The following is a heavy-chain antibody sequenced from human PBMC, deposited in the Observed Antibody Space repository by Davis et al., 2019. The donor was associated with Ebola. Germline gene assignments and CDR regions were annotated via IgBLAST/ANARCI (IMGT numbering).Heavy chain of an antibody. Sequence: GGSLRLSCAASGFTFSSYAMSWVRQAPGKGLEWVSVIYSGGSTYYADSVKGRVTISRDNSKNTLYLQMNSLRAEDTAVYYCAKRYHSSSWGQGTLVTVSS. CDR2: IYSGGST. D-gene: IGHD6-13*01. CDR1: GFTFSSYA. V-gene: IGHV3-23*03. J-gene: IGHJ4*02. CDR3: AKRYHSSS.